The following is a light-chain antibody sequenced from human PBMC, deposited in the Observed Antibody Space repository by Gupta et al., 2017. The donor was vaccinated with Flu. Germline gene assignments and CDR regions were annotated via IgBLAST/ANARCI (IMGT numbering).Light chain of an antibody. Sequence: SWYQQLQGAAPKLMIFVVNTRPSVVSNRFSGSQSGHTASLIVPGLPAAAEAVYYCCSYVPRRPLLFGLGTKLTVL. CDR2: VVN. CDR3: CSYVPRRPLL. J-gene: IGLJ3*02. V-gene: IGLV2-23*02.